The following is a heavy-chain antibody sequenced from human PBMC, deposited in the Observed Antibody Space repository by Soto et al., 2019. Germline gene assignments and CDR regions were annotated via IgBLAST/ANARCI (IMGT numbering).Heavy chain of an antibody. V-gene: IGHV2-5*02. D-gene: IGHD2-21*02. CDR2: IYWDDDK. Sequence: QITLKESGPTLVKPTQTLTLTCTFSGFSLSTSGVAVGWIRQPPGKALEWLALIYWDDDKRYSPSMKGRLTITRNTSKNQVVLIMTNMDPEDTATYYCAHRLTATAFDIWGQGTMFTVSS. CDR3: AHRLTATAFDI. CDR1: GFSLSTSGVA. J-gene: IGHJ3*02.